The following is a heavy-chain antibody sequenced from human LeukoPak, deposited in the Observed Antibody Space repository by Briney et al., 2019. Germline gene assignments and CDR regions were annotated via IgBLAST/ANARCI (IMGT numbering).Heavy chain of an antibody. CDR3: ARDLNWETY. CDR1: GGSFSGYY. J-gene: IGHJ4*02. V-gene: IGHV4-34*01. Sequence: PSETLSLTCAVYGGSFSGYYWSWIRQPPGKGLEWIGEINHSRSTNYNPSLKSRVTISVDTSKNQFSLKLSSVTAADTAVYYCARDLNWETYWGQGTLVSVSS. D-gene: IGHD7-27*01. CDR2: INHSRST.